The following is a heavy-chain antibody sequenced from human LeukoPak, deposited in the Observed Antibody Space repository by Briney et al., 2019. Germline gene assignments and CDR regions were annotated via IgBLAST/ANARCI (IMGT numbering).Heavy chain of an antibody. CDR1: GGSISSSSYY. V-gene: IGHV4-39*07. J-gene: IGHJ6*03. CDR3: AREGNIAARPSYYYYMDV. CDR2: IYYSGST. D-gene: IGHD6-6*01. Sequence: PSETLSLTCTVSGGSISSSSYYSGWIRQPPGKGLEWIGSIYYSGSTYYNPSLKSRVTISVDTSKNQFSLKLSSVTAADTAVYYCAREGNIAARPSYYYYMDVWGKGTTVTVSS.